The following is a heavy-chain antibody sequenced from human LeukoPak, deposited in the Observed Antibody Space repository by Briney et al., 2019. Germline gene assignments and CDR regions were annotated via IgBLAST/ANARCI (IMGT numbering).Heavy chain of an antibody. D-gene: IGHD3-10*01. J-gene: IGHJ3*02. CDR3: AREGRTYYYGSGSYRVGAFDI. V-gene: IGHV1-18*01. CDR2: ISAYNGNT. Sequence: ASVKVSCKASGYTFTSYGISWVRQAPGQGLEWMGWISAYNGNTNYAQKLQGRVTMTTDTSTSTAYMELRSLRSDDTAVYYCAREGRTYYYGSGSYRVGAFDIWGQGTMVTVSS. CDR1: GYTFTSYG.